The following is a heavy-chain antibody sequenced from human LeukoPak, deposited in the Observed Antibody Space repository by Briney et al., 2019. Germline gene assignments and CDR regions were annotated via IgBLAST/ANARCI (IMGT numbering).Heavy chain of an antibody. V-gene: IGHV4-4*07. CDR2: IYTSGST. Sequence: SETLSLTCTVSGDSISNYYWSWLRQPAGKGLEWIGRIYTSGSTNYNPSLKSRVTMSVDTSKNQFSLKLSSVTAADTAVYYCAREVDSSSSPYYYYMDVWGKGTTVTVSS. CDR1: GDSISNYY. CDR3: AREVDSSSSPYYYYMDV. D-gene: IGHD6-6*01. J-gene: IGHJ6*03.